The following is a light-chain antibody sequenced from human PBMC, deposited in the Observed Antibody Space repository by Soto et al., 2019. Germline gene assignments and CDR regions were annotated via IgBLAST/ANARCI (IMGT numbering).Light chain of an antibody. V-gene: IGLV6-57*03. CDR1: SGSIASNY. CDR3: QSYDSSNQV. J-gene: IGLJ2*01. CDR2: EDN. Sequence: FMLTQPHSVSESPGKTVTISCTRSSGSIASNYVQWYQQRPGSAPTTVIYEDNQRPSGVPDRFSGSIDSSSNSASLTISGLKTEDEADYDCQSYDSSNQVFGGGTKLTVL.